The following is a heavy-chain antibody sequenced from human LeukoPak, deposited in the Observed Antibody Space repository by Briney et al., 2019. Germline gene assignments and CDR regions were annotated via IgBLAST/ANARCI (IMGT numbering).Heavy chain of an antibody. CDR1: GGSISSYY. D-gene: IGHD1-1*01. J-gene: IGHJ4*02. V-gene: IGHV4-59*01. Sequence: SETLSLTCTVSGGSISSYYWSWIRQPPGKGLEWIGYINHIGSTNYNPSLRSRVTISVDTSKNQFSLKLRSVTAADTAVYYCASEALTTFPPCFDSWGQGTLVTVSS. CDR2: INHIGST. CDR3: ASEALTTFPPCFDS.